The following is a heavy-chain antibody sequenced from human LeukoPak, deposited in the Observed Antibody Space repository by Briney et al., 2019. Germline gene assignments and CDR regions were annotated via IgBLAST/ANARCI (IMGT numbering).Heavy chain of an antibody. J-gene: IGHJ4*02. CDR1: GYTFTSYG. V-gene: IGHV1-18*01. CDR3: ARVGNNYGSGSPDY. D-gene: IGHD3-10*01. Sequence: ASVKVSCKASGYTFTSYGISWVRQPPGQGLEWMGWISAYNGNTNYAQKLQGRVTMTTDTSTSTAYMELRSLRSDDTAVCYCARVGNNYGSGSPDYWGQGTLVTVSS. CDR2: ISAYNGNT.